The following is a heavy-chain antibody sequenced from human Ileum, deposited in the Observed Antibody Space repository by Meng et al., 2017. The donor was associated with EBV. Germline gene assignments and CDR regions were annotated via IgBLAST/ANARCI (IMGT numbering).Heavy chain of an antibody. V-gene: IGHV4-61*08. CDR2: IYNSGSI. Sequence: QLQGSGHGLLKPSETLSLTCIVSGGSVTSGDNYLSWIRQPPGKGLEWIGYIYNSGSINYNPSLKSRVTISVDTSKNQFSLKLSSVTAADTAVYYCARDGYSSGSDWGQGTLVTVSS. CDR1: GGSVTSGDNY. D-gene: IGHD6-19*01. J-gene: IGHJ4*02. CDR3: ARDGYSSGSD.